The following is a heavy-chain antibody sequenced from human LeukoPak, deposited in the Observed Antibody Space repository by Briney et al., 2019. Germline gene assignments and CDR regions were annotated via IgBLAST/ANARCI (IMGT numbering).Heavy chain of an antibody. Sequence: SETLSLTCTVSGGSISSGSYYWSWIRQPAGKGLDWIGRIYTSGSTNYNPSLKSRVTISVDTSKNQFSLKLSSVTAADTAVHYCARDTGTTRFDYWGQGTLVTASS. CDR3: ARDTGTTRFDY. CDR2: IYTSGST. V-gene: IGHV4-61*02. CDR1: GGSISSGSYY. D-gene: IGHD1/OR15-1a*01. J-gene: IGHJ4*02.